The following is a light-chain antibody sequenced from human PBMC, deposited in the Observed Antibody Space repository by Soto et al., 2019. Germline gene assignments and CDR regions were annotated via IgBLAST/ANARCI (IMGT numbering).Light chain of an antibody. Sequence: DIQMTQSPSFVSASVGDRVTITCRASQSISSWLAWYQQKPGKAPKLLIYKASSLESGVPSRFSGSGSGTEFTLTISSLQPDDFATYYCQQYNSYSTFGQGTKVEIK. CDR1: QSISSW. CDR3: QQYNSYST. CDR2: KAS. V-gene: IGKV1-5*03. J-gene: IGKJ1*01.